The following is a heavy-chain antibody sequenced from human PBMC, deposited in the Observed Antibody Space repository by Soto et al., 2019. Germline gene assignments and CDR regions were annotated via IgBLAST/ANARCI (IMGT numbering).Heavy chain of an antibody. Sequence: SETLSLTCTVSGGSISSYYWSWIRQPPGKGLEWIGYIYYSGSTNYNPSLKSRVTISVDTSKNQFSLKLSSVTAADTAVYYCARSAALVPNWFDPWGQGTLVTVSS. J-gene: IGHJ5*02. CDR1: GGSISSYY. CDR3: ARSAALVPNWFDP. D-gene: IGHD6-13*01. V-gene: IGHV4-59*01. CDR2: IYYSGST.